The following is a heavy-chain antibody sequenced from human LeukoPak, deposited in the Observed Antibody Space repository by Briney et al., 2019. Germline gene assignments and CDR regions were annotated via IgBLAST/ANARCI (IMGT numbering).Heavy chain of an antibody. CDR2: ISGNGTST. Sequence: PGGSLRLSCAASGFTFSSYAMAWVPQAPGKGLEWVSAISGNGTSTYYADSVKGRLTISRDNSKNTLYMQMNSLRGEDAAIYYCAKVSGSGTYFPEYWGQGTLVTVSS. CDR1: GFTFSSYA. CDR3: AKVSGSGTYFPEY. V-gene: IGHV3-23*01. D-gene: IGHD3-10*01. J-gene: IGHJ4*02.